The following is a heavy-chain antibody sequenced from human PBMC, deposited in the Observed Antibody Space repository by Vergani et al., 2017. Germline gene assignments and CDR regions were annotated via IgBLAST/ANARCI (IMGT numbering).Heavy chain of an antibody. J-gene: IGHJ4*02. CDR2: ISWNSGSI. CDR1: GFTFDDYA. D-gene: IGHD3-10*01. V-gene: IGHV3-9*01. Sequence: VQLVESGGGLVQPGRSLRLSCAASGFTFDDYAMHWVRQAPGKGLEWVSGISWNSGSIGYADSVKGRFTISRDNAKNSLYLQMNSLRAEDTALYYCAKDIRVRGESATAVDYWGQGTLVTVST. CDR3: AKDIRVRGESATAVDY.